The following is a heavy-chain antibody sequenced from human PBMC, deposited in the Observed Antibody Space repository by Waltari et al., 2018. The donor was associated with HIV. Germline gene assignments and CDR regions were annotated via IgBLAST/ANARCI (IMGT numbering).Heavy chain of an antibody. J-gene: IGHJ4*02. Sequence: QVQLVQSGTEVKKPGASVKVPCTASGYSFNGYYMHRVRAAPGQGLEWMGWINPNSGGADCAQKFQGRLTLTRDTSISTAYMELRRLRSDDTAVYYCARTESSYDILTGYSYYFDYWGQGTLVTVSS. CDR3: ARTESSYDILTGYSYYFDY. CDR2: INPNSGGA. V-gene: IGHV1-2*02. D-gene: IGHD3-9*01. CDR1: GYSFNGYY.